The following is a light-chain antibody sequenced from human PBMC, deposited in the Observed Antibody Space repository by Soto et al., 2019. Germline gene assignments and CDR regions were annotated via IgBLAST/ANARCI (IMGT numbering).Light chain of an antibody. J-gene: IGLJ1*01. CDR3: SSDTTGGSYV. CDR1: SRDDGGYNS. V-gene: IGLV2-14*01. Sequence: QSALTQPASVSGSPGLSIAISCTGTSRDDGGYNSVSWYQQQPGKVPKLIIYDVSSRPSGVSNRFSGSKSGNTASLTISGLQAEDEGDYYCSSDTTGGSYVFGTGTKLTVL. CDR2: DVS.